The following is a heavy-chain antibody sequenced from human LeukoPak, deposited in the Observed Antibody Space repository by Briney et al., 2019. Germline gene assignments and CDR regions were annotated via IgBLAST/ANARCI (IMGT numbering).Heavy chain of an antibody. CDR3: ARSTRVYCSGGSCYPSREYNWFDP. J-gene: IGHJ5*02. CDR1: GYTFTGYY. CDR2: ISAYNGNT. V-gene: IGHV1-18*04. D-gene: IGHD2-15*01. Sequence: GASVKVSCKASGYTFTGYYMHWVRQAPGQGLEWMGWISAYNGNTNYAQKLQGRVTMTTDTSTSTAYMELRSLRSDDTAVYYCARSTRVYCSGGSCYPSREYNWFDPWGQGTLVTVSS.